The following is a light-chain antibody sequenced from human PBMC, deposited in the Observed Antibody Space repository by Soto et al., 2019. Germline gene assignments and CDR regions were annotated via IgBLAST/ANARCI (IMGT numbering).Light chain of an antibody. J-gene: IGKJ2*01. Sequence: DLVMNQSPLSLPDTPGEPASISCRSSQSLLHSNGYNYLDWYLQKPGQSPQLLIYLGSNRASGVPDRFSGSGSGTDLTLKISRVEAEDVGVYYGMQALQTPRTFGQGTKLEIK. CDR1: QSLLHSNGYNY. V-gene: IGKV2-28*01. CDR2: LGS. CDR3: MQALQTPRT.